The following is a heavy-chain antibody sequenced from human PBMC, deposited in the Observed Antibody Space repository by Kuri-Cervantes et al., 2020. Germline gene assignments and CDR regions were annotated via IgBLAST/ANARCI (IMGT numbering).Heavy chain of an antibody. Sequence: SETLSLTCTVSGGSISSYYWSWIRQPPGKGLEWIGCIYYSGSTNYNPSLKSRVTISVDTSKNQFSLKLSSVTAADTAVYYCARDLYYFDYWGQGTLVTVSS. V-gene: IGHV4-59*01. J-gene: IGHJ4*02. D-gene: IGHD2-8*01. CDR3: ARDLYYFDY. CDR1: GGSISSYY. CDR2: IYYSGST.